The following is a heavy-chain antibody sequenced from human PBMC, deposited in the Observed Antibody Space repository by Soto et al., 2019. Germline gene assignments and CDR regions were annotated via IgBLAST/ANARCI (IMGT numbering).Heavy chain of an antibody. CDR1: GKSISSGGYY. CDR3: AREPLT. V-gene: IGHV4-31*03. Sequence: SDTLSLTCNVSGKSISSGGYYWSWIRHHPRKGLEWIGYIYDSESAYYNPSLKSRVTISMDTSKNHFAMRLSSVTDADTAVYYCAREPLTWGQGTLVT. J-gene: IGHJ4*02. CDR2: IYDSESA.